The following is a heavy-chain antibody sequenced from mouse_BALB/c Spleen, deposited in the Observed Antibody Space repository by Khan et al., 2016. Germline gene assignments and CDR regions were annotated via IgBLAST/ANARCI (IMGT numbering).Heavy chain of an antibody. CDR1: GYTFTNYW. CDR3: ARPYYYGSSPWYFDV. Sequence: QVQLQQSGAELVRPGTSVKISCKASGYTFTNYWLGWVKQRPGHGLEWIGDIYPGGGYTNYNEKFKGKATLTADTSSSTAYMQLSSLTSEDSAVYFWARPYYYGSSPWYFDVWGAGTTVTVSS. D-gene: IGHD1-1*01. J-gene: IGHJ1*01. V-gene: IGHV1-63*02. CDR2: IYPGGGYT.